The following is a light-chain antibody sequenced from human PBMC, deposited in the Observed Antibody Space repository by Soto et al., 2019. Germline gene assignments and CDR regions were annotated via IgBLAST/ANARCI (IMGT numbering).Light chain of an antibody. V-gene: IGKV3-20*01. J-gene: IGKJ5*01. Sequence: EIVLTHAPGTLSFSPVERAPLCGTASQRVSSSYLAWFQQKPGQAPRLLIYGASSRATGIPDRFSGSGSGTDFTLTISSLEPEDFAVYYCQQYGGSPLITFGQGTRLEIK. CDR1: QRVSSSY. CDR2: GAS. CDR3: QQYGGSPLIT.